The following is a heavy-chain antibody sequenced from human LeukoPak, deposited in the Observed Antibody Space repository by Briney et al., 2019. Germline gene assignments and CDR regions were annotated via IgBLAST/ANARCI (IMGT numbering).Heavy chain of an antibody. J-gene: IGHJ5*02. CDR1: GHSFTSYG. V-gene: IGHV1-18*04. CDR3: ARDLPGTIGTTALFDP. Sequence: ASVKVSCKASGHSFTSYGVSWVRQAPGQGLEWMGWISTYSGNTNYAQKFQGRVTMTTDTSTSTAYMELRSLRYDDTAVYYCARDLPGTIGTTALFDPWGQGTLVTVSS. D-gene: IGHD1-1*01. CDR2: ISTYSGNT.